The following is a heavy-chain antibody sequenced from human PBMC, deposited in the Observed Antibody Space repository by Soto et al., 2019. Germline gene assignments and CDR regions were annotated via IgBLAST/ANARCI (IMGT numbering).Heavy chain of an antibody. J-gene: IGHJ5*02. CDR2: IIPIFGTA. CDR1: GGTFSSYA. V-gene: IGHV1-69*01. Sequence: QVQLVQSGAEVKKPGSSVKVSCKASGGTFSSYAISWVRQAPGQGLEWMGGIIPIFGTANYAQKFQGRVTITADESTSTAYMELSSLRSEDTAVYYCARDGAQNCGYCSSTSCYPPPWFDPWGQGTLVTVSS. CDR3: ARDGAQNCGYCSSTSCYPPPWFDP. D-gene: IGHD2-2*03.